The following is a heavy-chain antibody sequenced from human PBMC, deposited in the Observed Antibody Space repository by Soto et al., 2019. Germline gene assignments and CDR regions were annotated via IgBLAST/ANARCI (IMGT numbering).Heavy chain of an antibody. J-gene: IGHJ5*02. D-gene: IGHD6-13*01. V-gene: IGHV2-5*02. Sequence: QITLKESGPTLVKPTQNLTLTCTFSRFSLSTSGVGVGWIHQPPGKPLEWLVLIYWDDDKRYSPSLKSRLTIAMDTPKSHGVLTIPNMDPVDTATYYCAGAAAGAGPYWFDPWGQGTLVTVS. CDR1: RFSLSTSGVG. CDR3: AGAAAGAGPYWFDP. CDR2: IYWDDDK.